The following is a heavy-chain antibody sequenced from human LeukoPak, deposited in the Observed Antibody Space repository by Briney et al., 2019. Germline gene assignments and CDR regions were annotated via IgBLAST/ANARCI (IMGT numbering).Heavy chain of an antibody. Sequence: GASVKVSCKASGYTFTNYRISWVRQAPGQGLEWMGWISAYNGNTSYAQKLQGRVTMTTDTSTRTAYMELRSLGSDDTAVYYCAVDGPYYGSDCYPQAKYFDYWGPGTLVTVSS. CDR2: ISAYNGNT. CDR1: GYTFTNYR. D-gene: IGHD2-21*02. V-gene: IGHV1-18*01. CDR3: AVDGPYYGSDCYPQAKYFDY. J-gene: IGHJ4*02.